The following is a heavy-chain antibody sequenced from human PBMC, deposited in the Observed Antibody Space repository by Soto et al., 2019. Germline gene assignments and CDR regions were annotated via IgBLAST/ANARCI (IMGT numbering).Heavy chain of an antibody. CDR3: AKATAPSGGAFDI. D-gene: IGHD1-1*01. CDR2: ILVGGST. V-gene: IGHV3-23*01. CDR1: GFICSSYD. Sequence: GGSLRLSCAASGFICSSYDMSWVRQAPGKGLEWVSTILVGGSTHYEDSVTGRFTVSRDTSKNTVFLQMNSLTAGDTAVYYCAKATAPSGGAFDICGQGTMVTVSS. J-gene: IGHJ3*02.